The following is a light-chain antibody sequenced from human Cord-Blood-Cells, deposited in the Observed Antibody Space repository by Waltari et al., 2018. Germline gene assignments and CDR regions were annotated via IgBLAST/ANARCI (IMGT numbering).Light chain of an antibody. CDR2: WAS. Sequence: DIVMTQSPDSLAVSLGERATINCKSSQSVLYSSNNKNYLAWYQQKPGQRPKLRIYWASTRESVVPDLFSGSGSWTDFTLTISSLQAEDVAVYYCQQYYSTPYSFGQGTKLEIK. CDR1: QSVLYSSNNKNY. V-gene: IGKV4-1*01. CDR3: QQYYSTPYS. J-gene: IGKJ2*03.